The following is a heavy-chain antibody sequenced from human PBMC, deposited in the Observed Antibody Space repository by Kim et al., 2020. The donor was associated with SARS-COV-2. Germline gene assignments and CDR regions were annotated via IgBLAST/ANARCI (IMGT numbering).Heavy chain of an antibody. D-gene: IGHD1-26*01. J-gene: IGHJ4*02. CDR3: ARAGKMGAAITFDF. V-gene: IGHV4-59*01. CDR1: GASINTYY. CDR2: VYYNGDS. Sequence: ETLSLTCTVSGASINTYYWSWSRRPPGKGLEWIGYVYYNGDSDYNPSLKSRLTISIDTSKKQFSLKLTSVTAADTAVYYCARAGKMGAAITFDFWGQGKLVTVSA.